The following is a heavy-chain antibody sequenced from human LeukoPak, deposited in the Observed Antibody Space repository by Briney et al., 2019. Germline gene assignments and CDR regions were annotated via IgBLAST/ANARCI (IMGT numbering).Heavy chain of an antibody. Sequence: GASVKVSYRASGYTFTSYAMHWVRQAPGQRLEWMGWINAGNGNTKYSQKFQGRVTITRDTSASTAYMELSSLRSEDTAVYYCAREAPFPGYSSSWYPTIYGMDVWGQGTTVTVSS. V-gene: IGHV1-3*01. D-gene: IGHD6-13*01. J-gene: IGHJ6*02. CDR2: INAGNGNT. CDR1: GYTFTSYA. CDR3: AREAPFPGYSSSWYPTIYGMDV.